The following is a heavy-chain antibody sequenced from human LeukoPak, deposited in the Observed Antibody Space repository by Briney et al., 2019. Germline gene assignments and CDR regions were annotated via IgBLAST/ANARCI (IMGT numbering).Heavy chain of an antibody. D-gene: IGHD6-13*01. CDR2: ISAYNGNT. V-gene: IGHV1-18*01. Sequence: GASVKVSCKASGYIFTSYGISWVRQAPGQGLEWMGWISAYNGNTNYAQKLQGRVTMTTDTSTSTAYMELRSLRSDDTAVYYCARGDEQQLAYYFDYWGQGTLVTVSS. CDR3: ARGDEQQLAYYFDY. CDR1: GYIFTSYG. J-gene: IGHJ4*02.